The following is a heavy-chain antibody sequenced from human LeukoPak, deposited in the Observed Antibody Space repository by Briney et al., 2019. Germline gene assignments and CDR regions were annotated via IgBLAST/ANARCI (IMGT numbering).Heavy chain of an antibody. CDR2: TYSGGTT. Sequence: GGSLRLSCAGSGFTVSNNYMTWVRQAPGKGLEWVSVTYSGGTTYYADSVEGRFTISRDNSKNTLYLQMNSLRTEDTAVYYCAKEGGLGYCSTTSCAFAHWGRGTLVTVSS. D-gene: IGHD2-2*01. CDR1: GFTVSNNY. J-gene: IGHJ4*02. CDR3: AKEGGLGYCSTTSCAFAH. V-gene: IGHV3-53*01.